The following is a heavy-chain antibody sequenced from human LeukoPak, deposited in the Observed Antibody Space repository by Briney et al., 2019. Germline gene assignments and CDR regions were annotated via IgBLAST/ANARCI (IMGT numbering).Heavy chain of an antibody. CDR3: ARDRGGYYYYALDY. D-gene: IGHD3-22*01. Sequence: PGGSLRLSCAASAFTFSTYSMNWVRQAPGKGLEWVSSISSSSSYIYYADSVKGRFTISRDNAKNSLYLQMNRLGVEDTAVYFCARDRGGYYYYALDYWGQGILVTVSS. J-gene: IGHJ4*02. CDR2: ISSSSSYI. V-gene: IGHV3-21*01. CDR1: AFTFSTYS.